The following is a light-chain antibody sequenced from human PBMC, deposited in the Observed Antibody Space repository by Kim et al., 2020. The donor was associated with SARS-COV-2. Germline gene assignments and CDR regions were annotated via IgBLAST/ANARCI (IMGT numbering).Light chain of an antibody. Sequence: SSELTQDPAVSVALGQTVRITCQGDSLRRYYASWYQQRPGQGPVLVIYAKNNRPSGIPDRFSGSSAGNIASLIITGAQAEDEADYYCNSRDSSGAPYVFG. CDR3: NSRDSSGAPYV. V-gene: IGLV3-19*01. CDR1: SLRRYY. J-gene: IGLJ1*01. CDR2: AKN.